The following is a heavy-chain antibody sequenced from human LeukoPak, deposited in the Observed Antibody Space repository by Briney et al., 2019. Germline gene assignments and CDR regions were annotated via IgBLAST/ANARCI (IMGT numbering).Heavy chain of an antibody. V-gene: IGHV1-18*01. Sequence: ASVKVSCKASGYTFTSYGISWVRQAPGQGLEWMGWISAYNGNTNYAQKFQGRVTMTRDTSISTVYMELSRLRSDDTAVYFCARVAAMAGIGWGDFDFWGQGSLVTVSS. J-gene: IGHJ4*02. CDR3: ARVAAMAGIGWGDFDF. CDR2: ISAYNGNT. CDR1: GYTFTSYG. D-gene: IGHD6-19*01.